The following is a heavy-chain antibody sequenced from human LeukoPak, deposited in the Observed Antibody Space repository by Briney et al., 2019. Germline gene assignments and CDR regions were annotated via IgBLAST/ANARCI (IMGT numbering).Heavy chain of an antibody. CDR1: GFTFSIYP. D-gene: IGHD2-15*01. CDR3: ESRGYCSGGSCYSGVF. CDR2: ISSDGNNK. J-gene: IGHJ4*02. V-gene: IGHV3-30*04. Sequence: PGRSLRLSCTASGFTFSIYPMNWVRQAPGKGLEWVAVISSDGNNKYYADSVKGRFTISGDNSKNTLYLEVNSLRAEDTAVYYCESRGYCSGGSCYSGVFGGQGTLVAVSS.